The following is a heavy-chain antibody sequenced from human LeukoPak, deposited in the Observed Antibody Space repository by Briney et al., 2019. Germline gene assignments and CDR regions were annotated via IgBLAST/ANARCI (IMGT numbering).Heavy chain of an antibody. CDR3: ASAGDSSGYYYPDAFDI. D-gene: IGHD3-22*01. V-gene: IGHV3-13*01. CDR1: GFTFSSYD. Sequence: GGSLRLSCAASGFTFSSYDMHWVRQATGKGLEWVSAIGTAGDTYCPGSVKGRFTISRENAKNSLYLQMNSLRAGDTAVYYCASAGDSSGYYYPDAFDIWGQRTMVTVSS. J-gene: IGHJ3*02. CDR2: IGTAGDT.